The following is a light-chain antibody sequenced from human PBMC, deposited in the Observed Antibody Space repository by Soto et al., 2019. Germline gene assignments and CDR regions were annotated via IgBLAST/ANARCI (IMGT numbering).Light chain of an antibody. J-gene: IGKJ4*01. CDR3: QQSHSTPFT. V-gene: IGKV1-39*01. CDR2: AAS. Sequence: IQMTKTPSSLSASVGDRVTITCRASQSISTSLHWYQQKPGKAPNLLIYAASRLQTGVPSRFSGSGSGTVFTLAISGLQPEDFAIYYCQQSHSTPFTFGGGTKVDIK. CDR1: QSISTS.